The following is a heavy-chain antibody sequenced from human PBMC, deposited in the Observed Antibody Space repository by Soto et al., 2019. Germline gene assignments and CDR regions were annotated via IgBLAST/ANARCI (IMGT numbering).Heavy chain of an antibody. V-gene: IGHV4-4*02. CDR1: GDSISSSNW. J-gene: IGHJ4*02. CDR3: ARGTNYYAY. D-gene: IGHD3-22*01. Sequence: SETLSLTCAVSGDSISSSNWWSWVRQPPGKGLEWIGEIYLGGRTNYNPSLQSRVTISVDKSKNQFSLNLSSVSAADTAVYYCARGTNYYAYWGQGTLVTVSS. CDR2: IYLGGRT.